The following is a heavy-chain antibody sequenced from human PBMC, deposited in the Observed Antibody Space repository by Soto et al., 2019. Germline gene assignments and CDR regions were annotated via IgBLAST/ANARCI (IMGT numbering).Heavy chain of an antibody. V-gene: IGHV3-49*04. CDR2: ITSKAYGGTT. D-gene: IGHD5-18*01. CDR1: VFTFSSYG. J-gene: IGHJ4*02. CDR3: TRVPVEGRYSTDLAFDY. Sequence: SLRLSCASSVFTFSSYGMHCVRHAPGKWLEWVGFITSKAYGGTTEYAASVKGRFTISRDDSKSIAYLQMNSLKTEDTAVYYCTRVPVEGRYSTDLAFDYLGPGTLV.